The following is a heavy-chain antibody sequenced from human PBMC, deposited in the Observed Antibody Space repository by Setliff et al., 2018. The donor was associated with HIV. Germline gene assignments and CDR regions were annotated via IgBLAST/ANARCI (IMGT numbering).Heavy chain of an antibody. Sequence: SETLSLTCTVSGGSISSSSFYWGWIRQPPGKGLEWIVSIYYSGTTYYNPSLKSRVTISVDTSKNQFSLKLSSVTAADTAVYYCASRPWGAAAGSRYGMDVWGLGTTVTVSS. CDR2: IYYSGTT. CDR3: ASRPWGAAAGSRYGMDV. CDR1: GGSISSSSFY. D-gene: IGHD6-13*01. V-gene: IGHV4-39*01. J-gene: IGHJ6*02.